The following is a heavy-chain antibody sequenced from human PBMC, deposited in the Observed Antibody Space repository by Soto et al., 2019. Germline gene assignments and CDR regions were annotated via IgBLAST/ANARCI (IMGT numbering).Heavy chain of an antibody. J-gene: IGHJ4*02. Sequence: QMQLVQSGPEVKKPGTSVKVSCKASGFTFTSSAVQWVRQARGQRLEWIGWIVVGSGNTNYAQKFQERVTITRDMSTSTAYMELSSLRSEDTAVYYCAASSLLYCRGGSCYDYWGQGTLVTVSS. V-gene: IGHV1-58*01. D-gene: IGHD2-15*01. CDR1: GFTFTSSA. CDR2: IVVGSGNT. CDR3: AASSLLYCRGGSCYDY.